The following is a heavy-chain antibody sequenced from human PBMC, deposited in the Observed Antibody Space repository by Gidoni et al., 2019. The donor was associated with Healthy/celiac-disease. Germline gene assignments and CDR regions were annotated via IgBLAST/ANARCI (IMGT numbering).Heavy chain of an antibody. J-gene: IGHJ5*02. D-gene: IGHD3-22*01. CDR2: IYYSGST. CDR3: ARTPNYYDSSGYVSWFDP. V-gene: IGHV4-59*01. Sequence: QVQLQESGPGLVKPSETLSLTCTVSGGSISSYYWSWIRQPPGKGLEWIGYIYYSGSTNYNPSLKSRVTISVDTSKNQFSLKLSSVTAADTAVYYCARTPNYYDSSGYVSWFDPWGQGTLVTVSS. CDR1: GGSISSYY.